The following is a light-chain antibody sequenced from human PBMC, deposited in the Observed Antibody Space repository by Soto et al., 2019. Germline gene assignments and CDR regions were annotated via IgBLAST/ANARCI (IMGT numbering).Light chain of an antibody. J-gene: IGKJ1*01. Sequence: EIGLTQSPGTLSLSPGERATLSCRASQSVSSSYLAWYQQKPGQAPRLLIYGASSRATGIPDRFSGSGSGTDFTLTISSLEGDDFAVYYCQQYGSSRWTFGRGTKVEIK. CDR3: QQYGSSRWT. CDR1: QSVSSSY. CDR2: GAS. V-gene: IGKV3-20*01.